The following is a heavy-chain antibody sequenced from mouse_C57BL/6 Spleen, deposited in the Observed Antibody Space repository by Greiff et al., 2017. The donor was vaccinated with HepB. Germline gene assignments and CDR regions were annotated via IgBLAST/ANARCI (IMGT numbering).Heavy chain of an antibody. J-gene: IGHJ1*03. V-gene: IGHV1-50*01. D-gene: IGHD1-1*01. Sequence: VQLQQPGAELVKPGASVKLSCKASGYTFTSYWMQWVKQRPGQGLEWIGVIDPSDSYTKYNQKFKGKATLTVDTSSSTAYMQLRSLTSEDSAVYYCARGTVVERYFDVWGTGTTVTVSS. CDR1: GYTFTSYW. CDR3: ARGTVVERYFDV. CDR2: IDPSDSYT.